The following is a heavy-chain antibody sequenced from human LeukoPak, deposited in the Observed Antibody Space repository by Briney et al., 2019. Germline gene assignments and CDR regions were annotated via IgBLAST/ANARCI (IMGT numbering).Heavy chain of an antibody. CDR1: RYTFTGYY. D-gene: IGHD6-13*01. CDR2: INPNSGGT. V-gene: IGHV1-2*02. CDR3: ARAVAAAGTGAEYFQH. Sequence: ASVKVSCKASRYTFTGYYIHWVRQAPGQGLEWMGWINPNSGGTNYAQKFQGRVTMTRDTSINTAYMELSRLRSDDTAVYHCARAVAAAGTGAEYFQHWGQGTLVTVSS. J-gene: IGHJ1*01.